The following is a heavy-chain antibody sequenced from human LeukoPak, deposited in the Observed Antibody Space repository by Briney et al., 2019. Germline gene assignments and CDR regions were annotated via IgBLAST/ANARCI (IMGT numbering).Heavy chain of an antibody. CDR2: IHTSGST. Sequence: SETLSLTCTVSGGSISSYYWNWIRQPAGKGLEWIGRIHTSGSTNYNPSLKSRVTMSVDTSKNQFSLKLSSVTAADTAVYYCAKYCSGGSCYGAVDYWGQGTLVTVSS. V-gene: IGHV4-4*07. D-gene: IGHD2-15*01. J-gene: IGHJ4*02. CDR1: GGSISSYY. CDR3: AKYCSGGSCYGAVDY.